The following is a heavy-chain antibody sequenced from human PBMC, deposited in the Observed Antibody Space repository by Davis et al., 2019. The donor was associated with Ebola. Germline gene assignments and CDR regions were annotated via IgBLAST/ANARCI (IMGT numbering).Heavy chain of an antibody. V-gene: IGHV3-7*01. CDR2: IKQDGSEK. Sequence: GESLKISCATSGFTFSNYCMSWVRQAPGEGLEWVANIKQDGSEKYYVDSVKGRFAISRDDAKKSLFLQMSSLGDEDTAVYYCARDSTFGGSDYFDYWGQGTLVTVSS. CDR3: ARDSTFGGSDYFDY. D-gene: IGHD3-16*01. CDR1: GFTFSNYC. J-gene: IGHJ4*02.